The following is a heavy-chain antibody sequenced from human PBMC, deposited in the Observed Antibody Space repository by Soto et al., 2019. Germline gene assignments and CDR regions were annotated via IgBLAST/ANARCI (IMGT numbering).Heavy chain of an antibody. V-gene: IGHV3-21*06. CDR3: ARDLLEGYGHARQPDY. CDR1: GFTFRAYS. Sequence: GGSLRLSCVASGFTFRAYSMSWVRQAPGQGLEWVSSITSSSTYIYYTRSVEGRFTISRDDAKNSLHLQMNSLRAEDTAVYYCARDLLEGYGHARQPDYSGPGTLVTVSS. J-gene: IGHJ4*02. D-gene: IGHD5-18*01. CDR2: ITSSSTYI.